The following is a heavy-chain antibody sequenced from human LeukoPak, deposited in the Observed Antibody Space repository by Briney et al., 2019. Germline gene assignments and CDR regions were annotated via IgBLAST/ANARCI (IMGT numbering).Heavy chain of an antibody. V-gene: IGHV1-18*01. D-gene: IGHD1-26*01. CDR2: ISAYNGNT. Sequence: VASEKVSCKASGYTFTSYGISWVRQAPGQGLEWMGWISAYNGNTNYAQKLQGRVTMTTDTSTSTAYMELRSLRSDDTAVYYCARGGDIVGATWRPFFFDYWGQGTLVTVSS. J-gene: IGHJ4*02. CDR3: ARGGDIVGATWRPFFFDY. CDR1: GYTFTSYG.